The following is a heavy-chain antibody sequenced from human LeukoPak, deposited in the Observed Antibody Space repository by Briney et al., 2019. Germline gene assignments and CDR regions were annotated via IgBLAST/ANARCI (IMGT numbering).Heavy chain of an antibody. Sequence: SETLSLAYTVSGGSISSYYWRWIRQPAGTGLEWIGRIYPSGSTNYNPSLKSRVTISVDTSKNQCSLKLSSVTAADTAVYYCARDFLECSRASCLNWFDPWGQGTLVTVSS. CDR1: GGSISSYY. J-gene: IGHJ5*02. D-gene: IGHD2-2*01. V-gene: IGHV4-4*07. CDR3: ARDFLECSRASCLNWFDP. CDR2: IYPSGST.